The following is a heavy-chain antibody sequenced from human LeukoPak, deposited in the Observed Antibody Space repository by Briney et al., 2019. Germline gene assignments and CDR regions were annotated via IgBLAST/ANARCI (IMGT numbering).Heavy chain of an antibody. J-gene: IGHJ4*02. Sequence: ASVKVSCKASGGTFSSYAISWVRQAPGQGLEWMGRIIPILGIANYAQKFQGRVTITADKSTNTTYMQLKSLRSEDTAVYYCARQNCGGGSCYHIPLDCWGQGALVTVSS. CDR2: IIPILGIA. CDR1: GGTFSSYA. V-gene: IGHV1-69*04. D-gene: IGHD2-15*01. CDR3: ARQNCGGGSCYHIPLDC.